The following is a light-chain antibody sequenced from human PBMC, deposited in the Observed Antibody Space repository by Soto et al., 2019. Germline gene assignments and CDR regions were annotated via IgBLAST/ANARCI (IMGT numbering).Light chain of an antibody. Sequence: DIVMTQSPDSLSVSLVERATINCKSSQSVLYSSNNKNYLAWYQQEPGQPPKLLIYWASTRESGVPDRFSGSGSGTDFTLTISSLQAEDVAVYYCQQYYSTPLTFGGGPKVHI. CDR2: WAS. CDR1: QSVLYSSNNKNY. V-gene: IGKV4-1*01. J-gene: IGKJ4*01. CDR3: QQYYSTPLT.